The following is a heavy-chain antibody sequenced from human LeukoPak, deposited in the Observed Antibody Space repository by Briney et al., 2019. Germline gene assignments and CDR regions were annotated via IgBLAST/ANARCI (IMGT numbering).Heavy chain of an antibody. Sequence: PGGSLRLSCAASGFTFSSYTMNWVRQAPGKGLEWVSSISSSSTYINYADSVKGRFTISRDDAKNSLNLQMNSLRAEDTAVYYCARDSWVDYWGQGTLVTVSS. CDR3: ARDSWVDY. CDR1: GFTFSSYT. V-gene: IGHV3-21*01. D-gene: IGHD3-16*01. J-gene: IGHJ4*02. CDR2: ISSSSTYI.